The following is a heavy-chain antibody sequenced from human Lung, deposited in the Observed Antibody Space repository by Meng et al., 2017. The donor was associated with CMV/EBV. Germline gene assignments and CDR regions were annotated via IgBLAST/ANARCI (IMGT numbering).Heavy chain of an antibody. D-gene: IGHD7-27*01. CDR3: VRANLGSADY. J-gene: IGHJ4*02. CDR2: ITPSSGGT. Sequence: QVQRVQCGAEVKKPGASVKVSCKASGYTFTGYYMHWLRQAPGQGLEWVGRITPSSGGTTYAQKFQGRVTMTRDTSISTAYMELSSLRSDDAAIYYCVRANLGSADYWGQGTLVTVSS. V-gene: IGHV1-2*06. CDR1: GYTFTGYY.